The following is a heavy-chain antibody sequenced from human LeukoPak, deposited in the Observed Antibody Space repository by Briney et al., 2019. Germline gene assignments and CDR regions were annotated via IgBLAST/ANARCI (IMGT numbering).Heavy chain of an antibody. J-gene: IGHJ6*02. Sequence: GASVRVSCKASGYSFNTYGVNWVRQVPGQGLEWLGWISVSNGHTNYAQKVQGRVTMTADTSTSTANMELRSLRSEDTAVYYCARDLTPRDSSGYYFYYNGMDVWGQGTTVSVSS. CDR3: ARDLTPRDSSGYYFYYNGMDV. V-gene: IGHV1-18*01. CDR2: ISVSNGHT. CDR1: GYSFNTYG. D-gene: IGHD3-22*01.